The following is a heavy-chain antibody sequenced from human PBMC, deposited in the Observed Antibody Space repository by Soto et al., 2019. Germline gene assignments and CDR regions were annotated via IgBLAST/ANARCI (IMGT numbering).Heavy chain of an antibody. CDR2: ISYDGSNK. V-gene: IGHV3-30*18. Sequence: QVQLVESGGGVVQPGRSLRLSYAASGFTFSSYGMHWVRQAPGKGLEWVAVISYDGSNKYYAESVKGRFTISRDNSKHTLYLQMNSLRAEDTAVYFCANGLFGGVRRNDAFAIWGHGTRVPVSS. J-gene: IGHJ3*02. D-gene: IGHD3-16*01. CDR3: ANGLFGGVRRNDAFAI. CDR1: GFTFSSYG.